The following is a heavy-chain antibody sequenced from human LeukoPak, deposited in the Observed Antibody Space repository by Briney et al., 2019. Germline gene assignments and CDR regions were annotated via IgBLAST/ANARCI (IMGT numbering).Heavy chain of an antibody. D-gene: IGHD6-13*01. CDR3: ARGLQYSSSWYYFDY. Sequence: SETLSLTCTVSGGSISRDYWSWIRQPPGKGLEWIGYIYYTGSTNYNPSLKSRVTISVDTSKNQFSLKLSSVTAADTAVYYCARGLQYSSSWYYFDYWGQGTLVTVSS. CDR1: GGSISRDY. V-gene: IGHV4-59*01. CDR2: IYYTGST. J-gene: IGHJ4*02.